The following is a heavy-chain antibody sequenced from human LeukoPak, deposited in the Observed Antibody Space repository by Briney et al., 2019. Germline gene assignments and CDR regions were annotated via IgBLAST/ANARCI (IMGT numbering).Heavy chain of an antibody. CDR3: ARWLQNQLDY. J-gene: IGHJ4*02. D-gene: IGHD5-24*01. CDR2: IYSSGYT. Sequence: SETLSLTCTVSGGSISSYYWSWIRQPPGKGLEWIGYIYSSGYTSYNPSLKSRVTISVDTSKNQFSLRLSSVTAADTAVYYCARWLQNQLDYWGQGTLVTVSS. V-gene: IGHV4-59*08. CDR1: GGSISSYY.